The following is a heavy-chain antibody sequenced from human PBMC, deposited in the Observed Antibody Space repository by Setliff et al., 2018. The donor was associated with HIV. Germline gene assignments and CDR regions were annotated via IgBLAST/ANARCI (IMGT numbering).Heavy chain of an antibody. CDR1: GGSISSYY. J-gene: IGHJ4*02. CDR2: IYYSGST. D-gene: IGHD3-22*01. Sequence: KPSETLSLTCTVSGGSISSYYWSWIRQPPGKGLEWIGYIYYSGSTNYNPSLKSRITISVDTSKNQFSLKLSSVTAADTAVYYCAREATYYYDGSGYYYFDYWGRGTLVTVSS. V-gene: IGHV4-59*01. CDR3: AREATYYYDGSGYYYFDY.